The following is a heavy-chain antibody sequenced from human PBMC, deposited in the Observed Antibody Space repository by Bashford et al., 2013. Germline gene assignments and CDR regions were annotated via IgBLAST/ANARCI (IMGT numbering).Heavy chain of an antibody. Sequence: GGSLRLSCAASGFTFSGYWMTWVRQAPGKGLEWVGSIKQDGSDKIYVDSVKGRFTISRDNSKNTLYLQMNSLRAEDTAVYYCAKEGLSNYYGMDVWGQGTTVTVSS. V-gene: IGHV3-7*01. CDR3: AKEGLSNYYGMDV. J-gene: IGHJ6*02. CDR1: GFTFSGYW. D-gene: IGHD2-2*01. CDR2: IKQDGSDK.